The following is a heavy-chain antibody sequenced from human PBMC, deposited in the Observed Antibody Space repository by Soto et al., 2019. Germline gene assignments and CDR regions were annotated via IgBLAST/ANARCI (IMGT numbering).Heavy chain of an antibody. CDR3: ARGVAATPKASYYYYMDV. CDR2: IIPILGIA. Sequence: SVMVSCKASGGTFSSYTISWVRQAPGQGLEWMGRIIPILGIANYAQKFQGRVTITADKSTSTAYMELSSLRSEDTAVYYCARGVAATPKASYYYYMDVWGKGTTVTVSS. D-gene: IGHD2-15*01. V-gene: IGHV1-69*02. J-gene: IGHJ6*03. CDR1: GGTFSSYT.